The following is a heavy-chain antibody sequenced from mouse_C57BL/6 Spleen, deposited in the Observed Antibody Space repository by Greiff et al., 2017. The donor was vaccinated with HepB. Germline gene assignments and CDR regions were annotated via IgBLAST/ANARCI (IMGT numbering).Heavy chain of an antibody. CDR2: IYPGDGDT. J-gene: IGHJ3*01. V-gene: IGHV1-82*01. D-gene: IGHD4-1*01. CDR1: GYAFSSSW. CDR3: YNWEGFAY. Sequence: QVQLQQSGPELVKPGASVKISCKASGYAFSSSWMNWVKQRPGKGLEWIGRIYPGDGDTNYNGKFKGKATLTADKSSSTAYMQLSSLTSEDSAVYFCYNWEGFAYWGQGTLVTVSA.